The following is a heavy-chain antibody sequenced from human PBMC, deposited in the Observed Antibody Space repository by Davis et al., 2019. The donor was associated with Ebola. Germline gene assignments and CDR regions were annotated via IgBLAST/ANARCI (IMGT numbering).Heavy chain of an antibody. D-gene: IGHD2-15*01. J-gene: IGHJ4*02. CDR3: ARSGHGYCSGGSCYAKSPDY. CDR1: GFSFTSYW. V-gene: IGHV5-51*01. CDR2: IYPGDSDT. Sequence: GESLKISCKGSGFSFTSYWIGWVRQMPGKGLEWMGIIYPGDSDTRYSPSFQGQVTVSADKSISTAYLQWSSLKASDTAMYCCARSGHGYCSGGSCYAKSPDYWGQGTLVTVSS.